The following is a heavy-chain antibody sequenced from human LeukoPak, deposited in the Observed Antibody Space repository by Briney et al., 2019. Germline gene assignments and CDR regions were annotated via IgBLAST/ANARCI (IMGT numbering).Heavy chain of an antibody. J-gene: IGHJ4*02. D-gene: IGHD6-19*01. CDR1: GFTFSSYG. CDR2: ISASGGNT. CDR3: ARGRSSSGWDEFDY. Sequence: PGGSLRLSCAASGFTFSSYGMHWVRQAPGKGLEWVSSISASGGNTDYVESVKGRFTISRDNSKDTLFLQMNSLRVEDTAVYFCARGRSSSGWDEFDYWSQGTLVTVSS. V-gene: IGHV3-23*01.